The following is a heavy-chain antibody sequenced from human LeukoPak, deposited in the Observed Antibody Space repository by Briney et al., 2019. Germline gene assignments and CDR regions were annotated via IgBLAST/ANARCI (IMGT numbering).Heavy chain of an antibody. V-gene: IGHV4-31*03. J-gene: IGHJ4*02. D-gene: IGHD4-23*01. CDR3: ARDYYGGNPGYYFDH. CDR1: GGSISSGGYY. Sequence: SQTLSLTCTVSGGSISSGGYYWSWLRQHPGKGLDWIRCIYFSGSTYYNPSLKSRVTISVDTSKNQFSLQLSSVTAADTAVYYCARDYYGGNPGYYFDHWGQGTLVTVSS. CDR2: IYFSGST.